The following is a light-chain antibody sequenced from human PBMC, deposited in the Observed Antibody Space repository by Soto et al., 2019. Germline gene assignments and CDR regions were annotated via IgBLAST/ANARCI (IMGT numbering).Light chain of an antibody. CDR1: QSVSSSY. Sequence: EIVLTQSPGTLSLSPGARATLSCRASQSVSSSYLAWYQQKPGQAPRLLISGASSRATGIPNRFSGSGSGTDFTLTISRLEPEDFAVYFGQQYGNSPWTFGQGTKVDIK. CDR3: QQYGNSPWT. J-gene: IGKJ1*01. V-gene: IGKV3-20*01. CDR2: GAS.